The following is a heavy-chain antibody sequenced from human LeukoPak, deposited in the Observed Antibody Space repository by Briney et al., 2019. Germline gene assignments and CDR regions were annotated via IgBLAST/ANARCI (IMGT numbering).Heavy chain of an antibody. J-gene: IGHJ4*02. D-gene: IGHD3-10*01. CDR3: ARTRYYYNSRSYGAPYYFDY. Sequence: SSETLSLTCAVYGGSFSAYYWTWIRQPPGKGLEWIGEINHIGITTYSPSLKSRVSISVDKSKNQFSLRLSSVTAADTAVYYCARTRYYYNSRSYGAPYYFDYWGQGTLVTVSS. CDR1: GGSFSAYY. V-gene: IGHV4-34*01. CDR2: INHIGIT.